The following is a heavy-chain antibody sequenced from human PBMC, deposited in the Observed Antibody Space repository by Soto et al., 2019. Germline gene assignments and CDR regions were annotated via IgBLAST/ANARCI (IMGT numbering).Heavy chain of an antibody. CDR2: IIPVFGIG. Sequence: QLQLAQSGADVKKAGSSVKVSCKASGGTLSNSAFSWVRQAPGQGLEWMGGIIPVFGIGNYAQKVQDRVTITAEETTSTAYLELRSLRSEDTAVYFCATGRIVVVGSRAYYGMDVWGQGTTVTV. CDR1: GGTLSNSA. D-gene: IGHD3-22*01. J-gene: IGHJ6*02. V-gene: IGHV1-69*01. CDR3: ATGRIVVVGSRAYYGMDV.